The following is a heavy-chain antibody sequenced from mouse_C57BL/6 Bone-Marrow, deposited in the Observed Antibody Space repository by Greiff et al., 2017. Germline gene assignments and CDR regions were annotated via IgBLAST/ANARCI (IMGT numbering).Heavy chain of an antibody. CDR1: GYTFTSYW. D-gene: IGHD1-1*01. J-gene: IGHJ1*03. Sequence: QVHVKQPGAELVKPGASVKLSCKASGYTFTSYWMHWVKQRPGRGLEWIGRIDPNSGGTKYNEKFKSKATLTVDKPSSTAYMQLSSLTSEDSAVYYCAKRGGYYYGSYWYFDVWGTGTTVTVSS. CDR2: IDPNSGGT. CDR3: AKRGGYYYGSYWYFDV. V-gene: IGHV1-72*01.